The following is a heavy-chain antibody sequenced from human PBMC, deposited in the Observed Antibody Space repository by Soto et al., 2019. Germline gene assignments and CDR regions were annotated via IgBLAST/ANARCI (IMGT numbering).Heavy chain of an antibody. V-gene: IGHV1-69*01. D-gene: IGHD2-15*01. CDR2: IIPIFGTA. CDR1: GCTFSSYA. J-gene: IGHJ5*02. CDR3: ARGYCSGGSCSNWFDP. Sequence: VQLVQSGAEVKKPGSSVTVSCKASGCTFSSYAISWVRQAPGQGLEWMGGIIPIFGTANYAQKFQGRVTITADESTSTAYMELSSLRSEDTAVYYCARGYCSGGSCSNWFDPWGQGTLVTVSS.